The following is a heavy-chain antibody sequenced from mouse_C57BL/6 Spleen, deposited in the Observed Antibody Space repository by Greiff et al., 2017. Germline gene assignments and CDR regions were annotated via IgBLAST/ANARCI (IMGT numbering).Heavy chain of an antibody. CDR3: ARLDGYSLYARDY. CDR1: GFTFSSYT. Sequence: EVMLVESGGGLVKPGGSLKLSCAASGFTFSSYTMSWVRQTPEKRLEWVATISGGGGNTYYPDSVKGRFTISRDNAKNTLYLQMSSLRSEDTALYYCARLDGYSLYARDYWGQGTSVTVSS. CDR2: ISGGGGNT. J-gene: IGHJ4*01. V-gene: IGHV5-9*01. D-gene: IGHD2-3*01.